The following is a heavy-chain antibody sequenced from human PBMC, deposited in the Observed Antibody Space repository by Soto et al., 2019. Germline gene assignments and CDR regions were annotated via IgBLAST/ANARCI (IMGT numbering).Heavy chain of an antibody. J-gene: IGHJ3*02. D-gene: IGHD2-15*01. CDR1: GFTFSSYG. V-gene: IGHV3-30*18. Sequence: QVQLVESGGGVVQPGRSLRLSCAASGFTFSSYGMHWVRQAPGKGLEWVAVISYDGSNKYYADSVKGRFTISRDNSKNKLYLQMNSLRAEDTAVYYCAKEYEDIVVVVAATNGAFDIWGQGTMVTVSS. CDR2: ISYDGSNK. CDR3: AKEYEDIVVVVAATNGAFDI.